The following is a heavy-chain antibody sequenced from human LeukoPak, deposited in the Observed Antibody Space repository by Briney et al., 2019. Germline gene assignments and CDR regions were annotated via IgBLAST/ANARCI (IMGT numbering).Heavy chain of an antibody. Sequence: SETLSLTCAVYGGSSGGFHWTWIRPPPGEGRDWIGEINHRGSTNYNPPLKSRVTIPLATTKTQFSLKLTSVSGADTAVYYCARWNGSGSFKHCDLGGRGPLVSVSS. D-gene: IGHD3-10*01. CDR1: GGSSGGFH. J-gene: IGHJ2*01. CDR3: ARWNGSGSFKHCDL. CDR2: INHRGST. V-gene: IGHV4-34*01.